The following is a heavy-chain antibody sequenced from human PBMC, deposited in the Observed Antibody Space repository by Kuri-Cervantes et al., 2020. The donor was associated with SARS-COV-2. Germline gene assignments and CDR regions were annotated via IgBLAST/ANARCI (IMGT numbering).Heavy chain of an antibody. CDR3: ARPPADYYYMDV. J-gene: IGHJ6*03. CDR1: GYTITNFF. V-gene: IGHV1-2*02. Sequence: ASVKVSCKTSGYTITNFFMHWVRQAPGQGLEWMGWINPNSGGTNYAQKFQGRVTMTRDTSISTAYMELSRLRSDDTAVYYCARPPADYYYMDVWGKGTTVTVSS. CDR2: INPNSGGT.